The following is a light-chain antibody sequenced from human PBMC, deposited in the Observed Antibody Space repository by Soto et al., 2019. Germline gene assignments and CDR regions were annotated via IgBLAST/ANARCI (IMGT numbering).Light chain of an antibody. CDR3: QQSCSTPIT. Sequence: DLQMTQSPSTLSASLVDRVTITCRASQNINSWLAWYQQKPGKAPKLLIYAASSLQSGVPSRFSGSGSGTDFTLTISSLQPEDFATYYCQQSCSTPITFGQGTRLEIK. J-gene: IGKJ5*01. CDR1: QNINSW. V-gene: IGKV1-39*01. CDR2: AAS.